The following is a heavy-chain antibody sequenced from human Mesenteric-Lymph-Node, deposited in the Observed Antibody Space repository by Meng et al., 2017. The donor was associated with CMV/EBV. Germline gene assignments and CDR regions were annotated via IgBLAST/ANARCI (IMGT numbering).Heavy chain of an antibody. CDR3: ATSGGYSFDY. CDR2: IYYSGST. V-gene: IGHV4-31*03. J-gene: IGHJ4*02. D-gene: IGHD5-18*01. Sequence: LTCTVSGGSISSGGYYWSWIRQHPGKGLEWIGYIYYSGSTYYNPSLKSRVTISVDTSKNQFSLRLSSVTAADTAVYYCATSGGYSFDYWGQGTLVTVSS. CDR1: GGSISSGGYY.